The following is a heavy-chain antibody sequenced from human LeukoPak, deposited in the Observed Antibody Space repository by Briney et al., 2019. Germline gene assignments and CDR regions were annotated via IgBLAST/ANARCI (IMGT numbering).Heavy chain of an antibody. D-gene: IGHD3-22*01. J-gene: IGHJ4*02. CDR3: AKGVSDSSGYYPYYFDY. V-gene: IGHV3-53*01. Sequence: QTGGSLRLSCAASGFTVSSNYMSWVRQAPGKGLEWVSVIYSGGSTYYADSVKGRFTISRDNSKNTLYLQMNSLRAEDTAVYYCAKGVSDSSGYYPYYFDYWGQGTLVTVSS. CDR1: GFTVSSNY. CDR2: IYSGGST.